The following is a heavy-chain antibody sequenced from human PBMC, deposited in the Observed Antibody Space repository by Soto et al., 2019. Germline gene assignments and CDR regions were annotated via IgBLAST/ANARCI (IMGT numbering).Heavy chain of an antibody. Sequence: QVQLVESGGGGVQPGRSLRLSCAASGFTFSSYAMHWVRQAPGKGLEWVAVISYDGSNKYYADSVKGRFTISRDNSKNTLYLQMNSLRAEDTAVYYCASSYGSGSYSFDYWGQGTLVTVSS. J-gene: IGHJ4*02. D-gene: IGHD3-10*01. V-gene: IGHV3-30-3*01. CDR1: GFTFSSYA. CDR2: ISYDGSNK. CDR3: ASSYGSGSYSFDY.